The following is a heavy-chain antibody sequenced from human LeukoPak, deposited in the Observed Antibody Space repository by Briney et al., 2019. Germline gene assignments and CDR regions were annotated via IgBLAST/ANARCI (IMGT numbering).Heavy chain of an antibody. V-gene: IGHV1-2*02. Sequence: ASVKVSCKASGYILTDYYMHWVRQAPGQGLEWMGWINPNSGDTNYAQKFQGRVTMTRDTSISTVYMELRRLRYDDTAAYYCARDSSSPPPYYYYYMDVWGKGTTVTISS. CDR2: INPNSGDT. CDR1: GYILTDYY. D-gene: IGHD6-13*01. CDR3: ARDSSSPPPYYYYYMDV. J-gene: IGHJ6*03.